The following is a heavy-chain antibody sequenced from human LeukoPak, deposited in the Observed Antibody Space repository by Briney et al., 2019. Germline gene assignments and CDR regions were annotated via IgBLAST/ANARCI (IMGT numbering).Heavy chain of an antibody. Sequence: ASVKVSYKASRYTCTTYDINWVRQAPGQGLEWMGGIIPIFGTANYAQKFQGRVTITADKSTSTAYMELSSLRSEDTAVYYCARSPTVTSSYYMDVWGKGTTVTVSS. V-gene: IGHV1-69*06. CDR1: RYTCTTYD. CDR2: IIPIFGTA. J-gene: IGHJ6*03. D-gene: IGHD4-17*01. CDR3: ARSPTVTSSYYMDV.